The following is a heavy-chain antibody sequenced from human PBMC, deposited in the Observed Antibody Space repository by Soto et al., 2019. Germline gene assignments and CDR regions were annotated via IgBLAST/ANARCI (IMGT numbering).Heavy chain of an antibody. CDR1: GFTFSSYG. V-gene: IGHV3-30*03. D-gene: IGHD5-18*01. Sequence: QVELVEAGAGGVQPGRSLRLSCAASGFTFSSYGMHWFRQAPGKWLESVAVISYDGSTKYYADSVKGRFSISRDNSKNTLYLQKNSLIAEDMDVYYCATTSVDTWGGFDCWGQGTLVTVSS. CDR3: ATTSVDTWGGFDC. J-gene: IGHJ4*02. CDR2: ISYDGSTK.